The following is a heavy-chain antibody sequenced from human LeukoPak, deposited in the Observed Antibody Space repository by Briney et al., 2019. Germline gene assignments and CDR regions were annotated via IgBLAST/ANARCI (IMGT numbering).Heavy chain of an antibody. D-gene: IGHD3-3*01. Sequence: SETLSLTCAVYGGSFSGYYWSWIRQPPGKGLEWIGEINHSGSTNYNPSLKSRVTISVDTSKNQFSLKLSSVTAADTAVYYCARVRTYYDFWSGPNWFDPWGQGTLVTVSS. CDR1: GGSFSGYY. J-gene: IGHJ5*02. CDR3: ARVRTYYDFWSGPNWFDP. V-gene: IGHV4-34*01. CDR2: INHSGST.